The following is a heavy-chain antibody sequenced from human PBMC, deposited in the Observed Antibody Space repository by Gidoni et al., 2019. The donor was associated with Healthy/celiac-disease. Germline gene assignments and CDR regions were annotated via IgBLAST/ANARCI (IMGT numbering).Heavy chain of an antibody. Sequence: EVQLVESGGGLVKPGGSLSLSCAASGFTFRSYSMNWVRQAPGQGLEWVSSISSSSSYIYYADSVKGRFTISRDNAKNSLYLQMNSLRAEDTAVYYCARDLSYSSGWYGYFDYWGQGTLVTVSS. CDR2: ISSSSSYI. CDR3: ARDLSYSSGWYGYFDY. D-gene: IGHD6-19*01. CDR1: GFTFRSYS. V-gene: IGHV3-21*01. J-gene: IGHJ4*02.